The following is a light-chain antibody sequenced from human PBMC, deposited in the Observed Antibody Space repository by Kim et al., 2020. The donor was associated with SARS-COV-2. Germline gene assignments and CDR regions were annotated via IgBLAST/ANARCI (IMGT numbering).Light chain of an antibody. V-gene: IGLV3-19*01. J-gene: IGLJ1*01. CDR3: NSRDSSGNHLFV. CDR2: GKN. CDR1: SLRSYY. Sequence: LGQTVRITCQGDSLRSYYASWYQQKPGQAPVLVIYGKNNRPSGIPDRFSGSSSGNTASLTITGAQAEDEADYYCNSRDSSGNHLFVFGTGTKVTVL.